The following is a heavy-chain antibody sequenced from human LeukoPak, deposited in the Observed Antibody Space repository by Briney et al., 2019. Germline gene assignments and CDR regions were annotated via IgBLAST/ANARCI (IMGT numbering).Heavy chain of an antibody. CDR1: GGSISSYY. Sequence: SETLSLTCTVSGGSISSYYGSWIRQPPGKGLEWIWYIYYSGSTNYNPSLKRRVTISVDPSKNQLSLKLTSVTAADTAVYYCARGVGLTQGGAFDFWGQGTLVTVSS. D-gene: IGHD3-16*01. J-gene: IGHJ4*02. CDR3: ARGVGLTQGGAFDF. V-gene: IGHV4-59*08. CDR2: IYYSGST.